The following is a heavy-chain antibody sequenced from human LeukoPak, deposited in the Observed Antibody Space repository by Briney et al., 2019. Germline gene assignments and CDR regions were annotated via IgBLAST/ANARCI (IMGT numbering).Heavy chain of an antibody. J-gene: IGHJ4*02. CDR3: AKDAVAPGSGGDFFDY. Sequence: GGSLRLSCAASGFTVSSNYMSWVRQAPGKGLEWVSAILGNGGTTHSADSVKGRFTISRDNSRNTLYLQMNNLRAEDTAVYYCAKDAVAPGSGGDFFDYWGQGTLVTVSS. CDR2: ILGNGGTT. D-gene: IGHD3-10*01. CDR1: GFTVSSNY. V-gene: IGHV3-23*01.